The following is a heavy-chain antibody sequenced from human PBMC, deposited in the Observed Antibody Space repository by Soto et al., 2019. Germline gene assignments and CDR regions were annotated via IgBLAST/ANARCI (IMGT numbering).Heavy chain of an antibody. V-gene: IGHV3-23*01. D-gene: IGHD7-27*01. CDR3: AKDPLWGLAEDYFDY. Sequence: GSLRLSCAASGFTFSSYAMSWVRQAPGKGLEWVSAISGSGGSTYYADSVKGRFTISRDNSKNTLYLQMNSLRAEDTAVYYCAKDPLWGLAEDYFDYWGQGTLVTVSS. J-gene: IGHJ4*02. CDR2: ISGSGGST. CDR1: GFTFSSYA.